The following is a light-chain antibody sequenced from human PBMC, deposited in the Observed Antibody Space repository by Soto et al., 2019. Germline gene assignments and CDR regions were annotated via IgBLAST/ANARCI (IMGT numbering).Light chain of an antibody. CDR3: SSSTTSSTRV. Sequence: QSALTQPASVSGSPGQSITISCTGTSSDVGGYHSVSWYQQHPGIAPKLMIYEVSNRPSGVSNRFSGSKSGNTASLTISGLQAEDEADYYSSSSTTSSTRVFGGGTKVTVL. CDR1: SSDVGGYHS. V-gene: IGLV2-14*01. J-gene: IGLJ2*01. CDR2: EVS.